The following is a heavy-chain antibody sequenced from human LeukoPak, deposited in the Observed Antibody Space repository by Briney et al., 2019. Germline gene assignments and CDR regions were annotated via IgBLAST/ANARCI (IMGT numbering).Heavy chain of an antibody. Sequence: SETLSLTCTVSGGSVSSGDYYWTWIRQPPGKGLEWIVYIYYSGSTYYNPSLKSRVTISVDTSKNQFSLKLTSVTAADTAVYYCARDYYGPGSLRYFDLWGRGTLVTVSS. V-gene: IGHV4-30-4*01. D-gene: IGHD3-10*01. CDR1: GGSVSSGDYY. CDR3: ARDYYGPGSLRYFDL. CDR2: IYYSGST. J-gene: IGHJ2*01.